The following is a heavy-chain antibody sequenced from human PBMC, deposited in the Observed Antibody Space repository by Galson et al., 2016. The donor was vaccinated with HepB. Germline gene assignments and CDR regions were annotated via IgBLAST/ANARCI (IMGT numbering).Heavy chain of an antibody. CDR1: GGSISSSSHY. Sequence: ETLSLTCTVSGGSISSSSHYWGWIRQPPGKGLEWIGSLFYSGSTHYHPSLRSRVTISVDTSKSQFSLKLSSVTAADTAVYYCARGTLREPQFDYWGQGTLVTVSS. CDR2: LFYSGST. CDR3: ARGTLREPQFDY. D-gene: IGHD1-14*01. J-gene: IGHJ4*02. V-gene: IGHV4-39*01.